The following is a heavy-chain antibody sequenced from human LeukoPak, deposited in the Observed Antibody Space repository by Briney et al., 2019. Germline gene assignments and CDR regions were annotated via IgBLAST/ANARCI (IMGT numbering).Heavy chain of an antibody. CDR1: GCTVSSNY. J-gene: IGHJ4*02. D-gene: IGHD3-22*01. V-gene: IGHV3-53*05. CDR3: AKDPASYYYDSSDYYYGE. Sequence: GGSLRLSCAASGCTVSSNYMSWVRQAPGKGLEWVSVIYSGGSTYYADSVKGRFTISRDNSKNTLYLQMNSLRAEDTAVYYCAKDPASYYYDSSDYYYGEWGQGTLVTVSS. CDR2: IYSGGST.